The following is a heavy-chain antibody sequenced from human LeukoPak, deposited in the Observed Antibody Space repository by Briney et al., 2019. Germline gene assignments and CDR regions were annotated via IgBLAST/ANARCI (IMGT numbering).Heavy chain of an antibody. Sequence: PGGSLRLSCAASGFTFDDYGMSWVRQAPGKGLEWVSGINWNGGSTGYADSVKGRFTISRDNAKNSLYLQMNSLRAEDTALYYCARDVGFTDVATIPYFDYWGQGTLVTVSS. V-gene: IGHV3-20*04. CDR3: ARDVGFTDVATIPYFDY. CDR2: INWNGGST. J-gene: IGHJ4*02. CDR1: GFTFDDYG. D-gene: IGHD5-12*01.